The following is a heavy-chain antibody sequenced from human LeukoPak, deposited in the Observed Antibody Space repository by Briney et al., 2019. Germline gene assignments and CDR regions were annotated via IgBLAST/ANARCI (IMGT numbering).Heavy chain of an antibody. Sequence: NPGGSLRLSCAASGFTFSSYGMSWVRQAPGKGLEWVSAISGSGGSTYYADSVKGRFTISRDNSKNTLYLQMNSLRAEDTAVYYCAKDLEYGSGSYYKVPLEDYWGQGTLVTVSS. CDR1: GFTFSSYG. CDR3: AKDLEYGSGSYYKVPLEDY. J-gene: IGHJ4*02. V-gene: IGHV3-23*01. D-gene: IGHD3-10*01. CDR2: ISGSGGST.